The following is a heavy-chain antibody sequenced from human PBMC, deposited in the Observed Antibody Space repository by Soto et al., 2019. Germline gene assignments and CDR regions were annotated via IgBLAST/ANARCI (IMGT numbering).Heavy chain of an antibody. CDR1: GGSVSSSSYY. J-gene: IGHJ6*02. D-gene: IGHD2-2*01. CDR2: IYYSGST. V-gene: IGHV4-39*02. Sequence: SETLSLTCTVSGGSVSSSSYYWGWIRQPPGKGLEWIGSIYYSGSTYYNPSLKSRVTISVDTSKNQFSLKLSSVTAADTAVYYCARDCISTSCYQGYYGMDVWGQGTTVS. CDR3: ARDCISTSCYQGYYGMDV.